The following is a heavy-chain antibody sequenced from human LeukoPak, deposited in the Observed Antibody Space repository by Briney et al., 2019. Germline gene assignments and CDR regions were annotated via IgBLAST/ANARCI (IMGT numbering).Heavy chain of an antibody. D-gene: IGHD2-2*01. Sequence: EGSLRLSCAASGFTLSGYWMHWVRQAPGKGLEWVSRINSDGTSTSYADSVKGQFTISRDNAKNTLSLQMNSLRDEDTAVYYCLRSYCTTSNCYGWFDPWGQGTLVTVSS. CDR2: INSDGTST. CDR1: GFTLSGYW. J-gene: IGHJ5*02. V-gene: IGHV3-74*01. CDR3: LRSYCTTSNCYGWFDP.